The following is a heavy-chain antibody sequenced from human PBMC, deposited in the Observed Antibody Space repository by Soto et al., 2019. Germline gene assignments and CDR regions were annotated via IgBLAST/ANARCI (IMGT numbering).Heavy chain of an antibody. Sequence: QVHLQESGPGLVKPSQTLSLTCNVSGASISSGGYYWSWIRQHPGKGLEWIGYIYYSGSTYYNPSLKSRLTISVDTSQNNCSLKLSSVTAADTALYYCARAPFRSNTYGYGGAFDYWGQGTLVTVSS. CDR3: ARAPFRSNTYGYGGAFDY. CDR1: GASISSGGYY. CDR2: IYYSGST. V-gene: IGHV4-31*03. D-gene: IGHD5-18*01. J-gene: IGHJ4*02.